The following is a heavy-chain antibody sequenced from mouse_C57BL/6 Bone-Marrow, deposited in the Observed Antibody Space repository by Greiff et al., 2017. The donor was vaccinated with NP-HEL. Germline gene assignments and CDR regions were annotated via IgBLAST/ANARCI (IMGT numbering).Heavy chain of an antibody. CDR3: ARSPYDGYSISFAY. CDR1: GYTFTDYN. V-gene: IGHV1-22*01. Sequence: VQLQQSGPELVKPGASVKMSCKASGYTFTDYNMHWVKQSHGKSLEWIGYINPNNGGTSYNQKFKGKATLTVNKSSSTAYMELRSLTSEDSAVYYCARSPYDGYSISFAYWGQGTLVTVSA. D-gene: IGHD2-3*01. CDR2: INPNNGGT. J-gene: IGHJ3*01.